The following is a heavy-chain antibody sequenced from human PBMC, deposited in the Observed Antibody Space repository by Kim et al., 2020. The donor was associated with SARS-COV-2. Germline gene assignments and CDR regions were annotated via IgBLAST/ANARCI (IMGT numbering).Heavy chain of an antibody. D-gene: IGHD3-10*01. J-gene: IGHJ6*02. V-gene: IGHV3-7*01. CDR2: IKQDGREK. Sequence: GGSLRLSCAASGFTFSSYWMSWVRQAPGKGLEWVANIKQDGREKYYVDSVKGRFTISRDNAKNSLYLQMNSLRAEDTAVYYCARNDYGSGSYYTLTYYYYYGMDVCGQGTTVTVSS. CDR1: GFTFSSYW. CDR3: ARNDYGSGSYYTLTYYYYYGMDV.